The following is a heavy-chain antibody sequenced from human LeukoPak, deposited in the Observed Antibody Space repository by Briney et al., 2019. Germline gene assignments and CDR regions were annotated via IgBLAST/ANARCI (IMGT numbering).Heavy chain of an antibody. CDR3: ARVSEVVVVAATPDAFDI. CDR1: GASISRTTYY. D-gene: IGHD2-15*01. V-gene: IGHV4-39*07. J-gene: IGHJ3*02. CDR2: VFYTGTA. Sequence: SETLSLTCSVSGASISRTTYYWGWIRQPPGKGLEWIGSVFYTGTAYYNPSLKSRVTISVDTSKNQFSLKLSSVTAADTAVYYCARVSEVVVVAATPDAFDIWGQGTMVTVSS.